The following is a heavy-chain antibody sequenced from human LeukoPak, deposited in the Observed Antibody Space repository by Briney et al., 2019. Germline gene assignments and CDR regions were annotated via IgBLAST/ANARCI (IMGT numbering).Heavy chain of an antibody. CDR3: ARSKGDYRWFDP. J-gene: IGHJ5*02. Sequence: SETLSLTCAVYGGSFTGYYWSWIPQPPGKGLEWIGEINHGGSTNYNPSLKSRVTISVDTSKNQFSLKLSSVSAADTAVYYCARSKGDYRWFDPWGQGTLVTVSS. CDR2: INHGGST. D-gene: IGHD4-11*01. V-gene: IGHV4-34*01. CDR1: GGSFTGYY.